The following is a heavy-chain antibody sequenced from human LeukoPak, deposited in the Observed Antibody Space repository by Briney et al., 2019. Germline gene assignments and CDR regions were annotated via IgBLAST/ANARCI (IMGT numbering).Heavy chain of an antibody. CDR1: GYSFTSYW. D-gene: IGHD3-10*01. J-gene: IGHJ6*03. V-gene: IGHV5-51*01. CDR2: IYPGDSDT. Sequence: GESLRISCKGSGYSFTSYWIGWVRQMPGKGLEWMGIIYPGDSDTRYSPSFQGQVTISADKSISTAYLQWSSLKASGTAMYYCARSQGSSGSLPNYYYYYMDVWGKGTTVTISS. CDR3: ARSQGSSGSLPNYYYYYMDV.